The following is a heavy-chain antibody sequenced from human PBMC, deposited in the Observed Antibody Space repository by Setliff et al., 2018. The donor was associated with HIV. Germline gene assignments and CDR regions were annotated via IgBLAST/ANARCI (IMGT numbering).Heavy chain of an antibody. D-gene: IGHD3-3*01. CDR2: ISGIGSST. Sequence: GGSLRLSCAASGFTFSSYAMSWVRQAPGKGLEWGSEISGIGSSTYYADSVKGRFTISRDNSKNTLYLQMNSLRAEDTAVYYCARDFLYFWEKGGFDIWGQGTMVTVSS. J-gene: IGHJ3*02. V-gene: IGHV3-23*01. CDR3: ARDFLYFWEKGGFDI. CDR1: GFTFSSYA.